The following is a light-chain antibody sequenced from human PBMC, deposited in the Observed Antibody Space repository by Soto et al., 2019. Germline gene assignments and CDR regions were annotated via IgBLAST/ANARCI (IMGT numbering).Light chain of an antibody. Sequence: PGARVTLSCRASQSVSSSYLTWYQQKPGQAPRLLIYGASPRATSIPARFSGSGSGTDFTLTISSLQPEDFAVYYCQQDYNLPTFGQGTKVEIK. CDR1: QSVSSSY. J-gene: IGKJ1*01. CDR3: QQDYNLPT. V-gene: IGKV3D-7*01. CDR2: GAS.